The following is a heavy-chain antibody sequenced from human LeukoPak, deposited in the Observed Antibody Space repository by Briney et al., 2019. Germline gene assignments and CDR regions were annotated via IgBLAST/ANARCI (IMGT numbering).Heavy chain of an antibody. J-gene: IGHJ3*02. CDR3: ASDSSGYYDPYASDI. Sequence: SETLSLTCTVSGGSISSSSYYWGWIRQPPGKGLEWIGSIYYSGSTYYNPSLKSRVTISVDTSKNQFSLKLSSVTAADTAVYYCASDSSGYYDPYASDIWGQGTMVTVSS. V-gene: IGHV4-39*01. CDR2: IYYSGST. D-gene: IGHD3-22*01. CDR1: GGSISSSSYY.